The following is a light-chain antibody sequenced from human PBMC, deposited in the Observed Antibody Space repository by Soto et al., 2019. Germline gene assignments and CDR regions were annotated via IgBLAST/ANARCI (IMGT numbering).Light chain of an antibody. CDR3: QQYNTYPWT. V-gene: IGKV1-5*01. CDR1: LSISEF. Sequence: DIQMTQSPSTLSVSVGDTVTITCRANLSISEFLAWYQQKPGKAPKLLIYDAFGLEKGVPSRFGGSGSGTEFTLTINSLQPDDLGTYYCQQYNTYPWTFGQGTKVDFK. CDR2: DAF. J-gene: IGKJ1*01.